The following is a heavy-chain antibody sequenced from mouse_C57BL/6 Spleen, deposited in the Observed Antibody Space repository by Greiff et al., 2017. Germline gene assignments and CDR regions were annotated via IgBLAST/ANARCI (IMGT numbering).Heavy chain of an antibody. CDR3: AKNEDGSLYAMDY. Sequence: QVQLKESGPGLVQPSQSLSITCTVSGFSLTSYGVHWVRQSPGKGLEWLGVIWRGGSTDYNAAFMSRLSITKDNSKSQVFFKMNSLQADDTAIYYCAKNEDGSLYAMDYWGQGTSVTVSS. D-gene: IGHD2-3*01. CDR1: GFSLTSYG. J-gene: IGHJ4*01. CDR2: IWRGGST. V-gene: IGHV2-5*01.